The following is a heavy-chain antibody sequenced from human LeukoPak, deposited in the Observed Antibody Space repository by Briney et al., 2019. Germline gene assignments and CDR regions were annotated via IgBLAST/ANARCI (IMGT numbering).Heavy chain of an antibody. Sequence: ASVKVSCKASGYTFTSYDINWVRQAPGQGLEWMGWMNPNSGNTGYAQKFQGRVTMTRNTSISTAYMELSSLRSEDTAVYYCARAKSLGGYYDILTGYWFDPWGQGTLVTVSS. CDR1: GYTFTSYD. D-gene: IGHD3-9*01. CDR3: ARAKSLGGYYDILTGYWFDP. V-gene: IGHV1-8*01. J-gene: IGHJ5*02. CDR2: MNPNSGNT.